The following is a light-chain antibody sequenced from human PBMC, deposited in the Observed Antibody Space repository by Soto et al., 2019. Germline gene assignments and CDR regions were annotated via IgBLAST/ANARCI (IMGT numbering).Light chain of an antibody. J-gene: IGLJ2*01. Sequence: QSALTQPASVSGSPGQSITISCTGTSSDVGGYNYVSWYQQHPGKAPKLMIYDVSNRPSGVSNRFSGSKSGNTASLTISGLQAKAAADYYCSSYTSSSTLVVFGGGTKLTVL. V-gene: IGLV2-14*01. CDR3: SSYTSSSTLVV. CDR2: DVS. CDR1: SSDVGGYNY.